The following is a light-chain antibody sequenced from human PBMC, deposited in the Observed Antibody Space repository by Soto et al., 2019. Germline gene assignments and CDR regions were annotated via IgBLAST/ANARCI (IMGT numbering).Light chain of an antibody. CDR3: QLYNSPPWT. J-gene: IGKJ1*01. Sequence: DIQMTQSPSTLSASVGDRVTITCRASQRISSWLAWYQQRPGKVPRLLIYKASTLESGVPSRFSGSGSGTEFTLTISSLQPYDFATYYCQLYNSPPWTFGQGTKVEIK. V-gene: IGKV1-5*03. CDR1: QRISSW. CDR2: KAS.